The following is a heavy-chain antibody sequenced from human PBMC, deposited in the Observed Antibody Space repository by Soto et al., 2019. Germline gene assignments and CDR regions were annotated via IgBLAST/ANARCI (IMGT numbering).Heavy chain of an antibody. CDR2: INPNSGGT. D-gene: IGHD2-2*01. Sequence: ASVKVSCKASGYTFTGCYMHWVRQAPGQGLEWMGWINPNSGGTNYAQKFQGWVTMTRDTSISTAYMELSRLRSDDTAVYYCARYCSSTSCYLYGMDVWGQGTTVTVSS. J-gene: IGHJ6*02. V-gene: IGHV1-2*04. CDR3: ARYCSSTSCYLYGMDV. CDR1: GYTFTGCY.